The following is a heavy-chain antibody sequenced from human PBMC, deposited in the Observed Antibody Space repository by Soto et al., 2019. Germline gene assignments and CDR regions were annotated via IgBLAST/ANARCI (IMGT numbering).Heavy chain of an antibody. Sequence: PSETLSLTCTVSGGSISSCGYYWSWIRQHPGKGLEWIGYIYYSGSTYYNPSLKSRVTISVDTSKNQFSLKLSSVTAADTAVYYCARARGRSSRPGDYWGQGTLVTVSS. CDR3: ARARGRSSRPGDY. V-gene: IGHV4-31*03. D-gene: IGHD6-6*01. CDR1: GGSISSCGYY. CDR2: IYYSGST. J-gene: IGHJ4*02.